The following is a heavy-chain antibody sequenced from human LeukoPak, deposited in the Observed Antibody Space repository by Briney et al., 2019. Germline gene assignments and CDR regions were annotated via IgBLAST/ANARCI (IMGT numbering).Heavy chain of an antibody. CDR3: ATARGWSYGMDV. J-gene: IGHJ6*02. Sequence: APVKVSCKVSGYTLTELSMHWVRQAPGKGLEWMGGFDPEDGEAIYAQKFQGRVTMTEDTSTDTAYMELSSLRSEDTAVYYCATARGWSYGMDVWGQGTTVTVSS. CDR1: GYTLTELS. V-gene: IGHV1-24*01. D-gene: IGHD6-19*01. CDR2: FDPEDGEA.